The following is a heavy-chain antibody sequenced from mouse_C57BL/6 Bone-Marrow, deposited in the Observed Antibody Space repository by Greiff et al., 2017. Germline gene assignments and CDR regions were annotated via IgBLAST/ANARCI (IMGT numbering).Heavy chain of an antibody. Sequence: VQLQQSGPELVKPGASVKISCKASGYAFSSSWMNWVKQRPGKGLEWIGRIYPGDGDTNYNGKFKGKATLTADKSSSTAYMQLSSLTSEDSAVYFCAEGAWYNAMDYWGQGTSVTVSS. J-gene: IGHJ4*01. CDR1: GYAFSSSW. CDR2: IYPGDGDT. V-gene: IGHV1-82*01. CDR3: AEGAWYNAMDY.